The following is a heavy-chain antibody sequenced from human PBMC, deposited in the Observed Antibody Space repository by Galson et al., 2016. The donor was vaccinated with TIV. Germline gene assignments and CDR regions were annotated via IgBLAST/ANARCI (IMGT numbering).Heavy chain of an antibody. Sequence: LRLSCAASVFTFDAYWMNWVRQAPGKGLEWVANINLDGDKQYYLDSVKGRFSISRDNGRNLLYLHMSSLRAEDSAIYYCARAYDSSGYYRVGGALDIWGRGTMVTVSS. CDR3: ARAYDSSGYYRVGGALDI. D-gene: IGHD3-22*01. CDR2: INLDGDKQ. CDR1: VFTFDAYW. J-gene: IGHJ3*02. V-gene: IGHV3-7*04.